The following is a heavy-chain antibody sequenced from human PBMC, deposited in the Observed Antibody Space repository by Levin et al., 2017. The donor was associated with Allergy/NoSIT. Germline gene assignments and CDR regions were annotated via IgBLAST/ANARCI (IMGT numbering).Heavy chain of an antibody. CDR2: IYYSGST. J-gene: IGHJ4*02. Sequence: SETLSLTCTVSGGSISSSSYYWGWIRQPPGKGLEWIGSIYYSGSTYYNPSLKSRVTISVDTSKNQFSLKLSSVTAADTAVYYCATYYDFWSGNLYFDYWGQGTLVTVSS. D-gene: IGHD3-3*01. CDR3: ATYYDFWSGNLYFDY. CDR1: GGSISSSSYY. V-gene: IGHV4-39*01.